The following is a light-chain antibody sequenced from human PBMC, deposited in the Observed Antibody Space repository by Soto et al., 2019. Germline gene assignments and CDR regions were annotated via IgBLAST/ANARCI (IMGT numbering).Light chain of an antibody. V-gene: IGLV4-69*01. CDR1: SGHSSYA. CDR3: QTWGTGIHVV. CDR2: LDSDGSH. Sequence: QPVLTQSPSASASLGASVKLTCTLSSGHSSYAIAWHQQQPEKGPRYLMKLDSDGSHTKGDAIPDRFSGSSSGAERYLTISSRQSEDEADYYCQTWGTGIHVVFGGGTQLTVL. J-gene: IGLJ2*01.